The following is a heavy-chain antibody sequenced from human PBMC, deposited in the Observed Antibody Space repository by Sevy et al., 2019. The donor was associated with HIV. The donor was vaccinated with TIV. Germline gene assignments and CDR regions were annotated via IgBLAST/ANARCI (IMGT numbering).Heavy chain of an antibody. V-gene: IGHV3-15*01. D-gene: IGHD3-22*01. CDR1: GFTFSHPW. J-gene: IGHJ6*02. CDR2: IKSKSDGGET. CDR3: ATHTSLSFVMMIVAEGGMDV. Sequence: GGSLRLSCVASGFTFSHPWMRWVRQPPGKGLEWVGRIKSKSDGGETEYTATVKGRFTISRDDSKNTLYLKMNSLKTDVTAIYNRATHTSLSFVMMIVAEGGMDVWGQGTTVTVS.